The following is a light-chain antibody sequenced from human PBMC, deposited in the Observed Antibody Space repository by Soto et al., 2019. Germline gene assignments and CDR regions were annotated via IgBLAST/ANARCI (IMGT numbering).Light chain of an antibody. CDR3: QLYGTSLWT. V-gene: IGKV3-20*01. Sequence: IVLTQSPVTMSLSPGERATLSCRASQSVSRSYLAWYQQKPGQAPRLLIFGASTRATGIPDRFSGSGSGTDFTLTISRLEPEDFAVYYCQLYGTSLWTFGQGTKVDIK. CDR1: QSVSRSY. CDR2: GAS. J-gene: IGKJ1*01.